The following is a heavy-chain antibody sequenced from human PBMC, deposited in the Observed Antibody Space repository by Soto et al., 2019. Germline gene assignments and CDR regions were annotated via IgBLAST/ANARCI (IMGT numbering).Heavy chain of an antibody. CDR2: IYHSGST. J-gene: IGHJ6*02. D-gene: IGHD2-2*01. V-gene: IGHV4-30-2*01. Sequence: QLQLQESGSGLVKPSQTLSLTCAVSGGSISSGGYSWTWIRQPPGKGLEWIGYIYHSGSTYYNPSPTSRFTLSVDRSTNQCSLKLSSVTAADPAVSSCASVPDVWGHGTTVTVSS. CDR1: GGSISSGGYS. CDR3: ASVPDV.